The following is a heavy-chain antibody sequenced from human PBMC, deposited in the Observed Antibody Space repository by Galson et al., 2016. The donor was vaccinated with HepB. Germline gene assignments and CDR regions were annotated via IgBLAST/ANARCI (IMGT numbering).Heavy chain of an antibody. D-gene: IGHD6-19*01. CDR3: ARAFRCGTGRYGRNDC. V-gene: IGHV3-23*01. J-gene: IGHJ4*02. CDR2: INGGSA. Sequence: LRLSCAASGFTLNSFAMSWVRQPPGKGLEWVSAINGGSAHYADSVQGRFPISSETSKNTLYLEINSLVAEETAIYYCARAFRCGTGRYGRNDCWGQGTLVTVSS. CDR1: GFTLNSFA.